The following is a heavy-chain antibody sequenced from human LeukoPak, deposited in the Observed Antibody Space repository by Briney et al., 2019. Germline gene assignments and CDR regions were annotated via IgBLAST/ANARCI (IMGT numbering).Heavy chain of an antibody. Sequence: SETLSLTCTVSGGSISSYYWSWIRQPPGKGLDWIGYIYYSGSTNYNPSLKSRVIISVDTSKNQFSLKLTSVTAADTAVYYCARVEVTSSWYSIDYWGQGILVTVSS. V-gene: IGHV4-59*01. CDR3: ARVEVTSSWYSIDY. J-gene: IGHJ4*02. D-gene: IGHD6-13*01. CDR1: GGSISSYY. CDR2: IYYSGST.